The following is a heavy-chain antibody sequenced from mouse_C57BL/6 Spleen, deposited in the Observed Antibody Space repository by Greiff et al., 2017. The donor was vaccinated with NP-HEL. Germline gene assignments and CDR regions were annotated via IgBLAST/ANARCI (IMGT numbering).Heavy chain of an antibody. CDR2: IDPENGDT. CDR3: TSGAYYGYDGAMEY. J-gene: IGHJ4*01. Sequence: EVQLQQSGAELVRPGASVKLSCTASGFNIKDDYMHWVKQRPEQGLEWIGWIDPENGDTEYASKFQGKATMTADTSSNTAYLQLSSLTSEDTAVDYCTSGAYYGYDGAMEYWGQGTSVTVSS. D-gene: IGHD2-9*01. V-gene: IGHV14-4*01. CDR1: GFNIKDDY.